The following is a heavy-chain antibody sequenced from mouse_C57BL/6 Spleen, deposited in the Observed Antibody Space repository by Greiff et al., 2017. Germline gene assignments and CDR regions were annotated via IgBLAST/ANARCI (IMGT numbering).Heavy chain of an antibody. CDR3: ASGYCSSWFAY. V-gene: IGHV3-6*01. CDR1: GYSITSGYY. CDR2: ISYDGSN. J-gene: IGHJ3*01. D-gene: IGHD2-12*01. Sequence: EVKLQESGPGLVKPSQSLSLTCSVTGYSITSGYYWTWIRQFPGNKLEWMGYISYDGSNNYNPSLKNRISITRDTSKNQFFLKLNSVTTEDTATYYCASGYCSSWFAYWGQGTLVTVSA.